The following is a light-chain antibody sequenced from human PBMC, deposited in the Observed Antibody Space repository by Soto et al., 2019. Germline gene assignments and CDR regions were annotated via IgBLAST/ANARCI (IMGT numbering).Light chain of an antibody. V-gene: IGKV1-12*01. Sequence: DIQMTQSPFSVSASVGDRVTITCLASQGIGYWLAWYQQRPGKAPKLLIYAASSLQSGVSSRFSGSGSGTNFTLTINSLQPEDLAIYYCQQANSFPLSFGQGTRLEIK. CDR3: QQANSFPLS. J-gene: IGKJ5*01. CDR2: AAS. CDR1: QGIGYW.